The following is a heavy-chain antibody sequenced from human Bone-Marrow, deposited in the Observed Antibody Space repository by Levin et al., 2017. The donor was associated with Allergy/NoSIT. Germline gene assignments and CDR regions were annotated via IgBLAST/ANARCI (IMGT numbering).Heavy chain of an antibody. D-gene: IGHD4-23*01. V-gene: IGHV3-23*01. Sequence: GGSLRLSCAASGFTFNYFAMSWVRQAPGKGLEWVSASSGSGGSTYYADSVRGRFTVSRDNSKNTLYLQMNSLRAEDTAVYYCTYFFMNYGGNPGAFHIWGQGTMVTVSS. J-gene: IGHJ3*02. CDR2: SSGSGGST. CDR3: TYFFMNYGGNPGAFHI. CDR1: GFTFNYFA.